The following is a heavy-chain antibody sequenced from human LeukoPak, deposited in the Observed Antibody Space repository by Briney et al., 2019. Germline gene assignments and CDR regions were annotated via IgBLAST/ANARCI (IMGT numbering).Heavy chain of an antibody. V-gene: IGHV4-34*01. J-gene: IGHJ3*02. CDR1: GGSFSGYY. CDR3: ARHDGIADAFDI. CDR2: INHSGST. D-gene: IGHD6-13*01. Sequence: SETLSLTCAVYGGSFSGYYWSWIRQPPGKGLEWIGEINHSGSTNYNPSLKSRVTISVDTSKNQFSLKLSSVTAADTAVYYCARHDGIADAFDIWGQGTMVTVSS.